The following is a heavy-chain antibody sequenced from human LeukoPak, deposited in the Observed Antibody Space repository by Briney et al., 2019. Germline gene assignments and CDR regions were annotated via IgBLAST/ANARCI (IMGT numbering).Heavy chain of an antibody. CDR3: TRSGNITMVRGVITTPAVIDY. J-gene: IGHJ4*02. D-gene: IGHD3-10*01. V-gene: IGHV1-69*13. CDR1: GGTFSNYA. CDR2: IIPIFGTV. Sequence: ASVKVSCKASGGTFSNYAISWVRQAPGQGLERMGGIIPIFGTVNYAQKFQDRVTIIADEFTSTAYMGLSSLRSEDTAVYYCTRSGNITMVRGVITTPAVIDYWGQGTLVTVSS.